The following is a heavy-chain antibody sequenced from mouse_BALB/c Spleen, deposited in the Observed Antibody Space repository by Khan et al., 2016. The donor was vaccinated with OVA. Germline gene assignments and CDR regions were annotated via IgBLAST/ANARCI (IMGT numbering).Heavy chain of an antibody. Sequence: EVQLVESGGGLVQPGGSLKLSCAASGFTFSSYGMSWVRQTPDKRLELVATINSNGGSIYYPDSVKGRFTISRDNAKNTLYLQMSSLKSEDTAMYYCARMARPNNWGQGTTLTVSS. CDR2: INSNGGSI. CDR3: ARMARPNN. CDR1: GFTFSSYG. V-gene: IGHV5-6-3*01. J-gene: IGHJ2*01.